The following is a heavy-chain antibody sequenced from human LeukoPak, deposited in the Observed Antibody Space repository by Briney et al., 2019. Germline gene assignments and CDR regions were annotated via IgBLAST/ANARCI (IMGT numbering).Heavy chain of an antibody. V-gene: IGHV4-39*07. Sequence: PSETLSLTCTVSGGSISSSSYYWGWIRQPPGKGLEWIGRIYTSGSTNYNPSLKSRVTMSVDTSKNQFSLKLSSVTAADTAVYYCARDSLFGVANLYWFDPWGQGTLVTVSS. CDR1: GGSISSSSYY. CDR2: IYTSGST. CDR3: ARDSLFGVANLYWFDP. J-gene: IGHJ5*02. D-gene: IGHD3-3*01.